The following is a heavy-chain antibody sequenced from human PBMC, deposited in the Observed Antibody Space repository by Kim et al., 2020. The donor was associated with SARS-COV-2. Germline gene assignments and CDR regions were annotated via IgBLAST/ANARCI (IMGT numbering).Heavy chain of an antibody. J-gene: IGHJ3*02. CDR3: AKDWGSWIKRAFDI. V-gene: IGHV3-23*01. Sequence: GSGKGRFTISQDNSKNTLYLQRNSLRAEDTAVYYCAKDWGSWIKRAFDIWGQGTMVTVSS. D-gene: IGHD5-18*01.